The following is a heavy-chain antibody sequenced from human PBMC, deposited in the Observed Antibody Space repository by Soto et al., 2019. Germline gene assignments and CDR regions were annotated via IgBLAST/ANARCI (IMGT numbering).Heavy chain of an antibody. J-gene: IGHJ4*02. CDR1: GFSLTTSGVG. V-gene: IGHV2-5*02. Sequence: QITLNESGPTVVRPTETLTLTGRFSGFSLTTSGVGVGWIRQSPGTAPEWLALIYWDDDKRYSASLKSRLTITKYTSKNQVVLTVSDLDPTDTATYYCAHRVLRTVFGLVTTTAIYFDFWGQGTPVAVSS. CDR2: IYWDDDK. CDR3: AHRVLRTVFGLVTTTAIYFDF. D-gene: IGHD3-3*01.